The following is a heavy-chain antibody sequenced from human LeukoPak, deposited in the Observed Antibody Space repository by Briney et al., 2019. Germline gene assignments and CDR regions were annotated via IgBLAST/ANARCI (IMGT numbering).Heavy chain of an antibody. V-gene: IGHV4-31*03. CDR3: ARTSRYYDSSGYRNFDY. Sequence: PSQTLSLTCTVSGGSISSGGYYWSWIRQHPGKGLEWIGYIYYSGSTYYNPSLKSRVTISVDTSKNQFSLKLSSVTAADTAVYYCARTSRYYDSSGYRNFDYLGQGTLVTVSS. J-gene: IGHJ4*02. CDR1: GGSISSGGYY. CDR2: IYYSGST. D-gene: IGHD3-22*01.